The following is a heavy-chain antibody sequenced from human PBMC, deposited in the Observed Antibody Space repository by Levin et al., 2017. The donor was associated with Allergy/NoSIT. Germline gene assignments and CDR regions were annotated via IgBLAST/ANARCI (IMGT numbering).Heavy chain of an antibody. Sequence: SETLSLTCTVSGGSISSSSYYWGWIRQPPGKGLEWIGTIYYSGSTYYNSSLKSRVTISVDTSKNQFSLKLSSVTAADTAVYYCARHTRELLYGTISYTEYWGQGTLVTVSS. CDR1: GGSISSSSYY. D-gene: IGHD3-10*01. V-gene: IGHV4-39*01. J-gene: IGHJ4*02. CDR2: IYYSGST. CDR3: ARHTRELLYGTISYTEY.